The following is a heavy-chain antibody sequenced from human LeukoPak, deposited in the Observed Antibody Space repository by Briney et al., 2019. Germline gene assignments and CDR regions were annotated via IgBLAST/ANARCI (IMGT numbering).Heavy chain of an antibody. D-gene: IGHD1-26*01. V-gene: IGHV4-34*01. CDR1: GGSISSYY. Sequence: SETLSLTCTVSGGSISSYYWSWIRQPPGKGLEWIGEINHSGSTNYNPSLKSRVTIPVDTSKNQFSLKLSSVTAADTAVYYCARDRWELALDYWGQGTLVTVSS. CDR3: ARDRWELALDY. J-gene: IGHJ4*02. CDR2: INHSGST.